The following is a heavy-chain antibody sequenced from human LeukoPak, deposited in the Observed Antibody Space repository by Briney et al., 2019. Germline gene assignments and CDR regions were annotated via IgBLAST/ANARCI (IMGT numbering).Heavy chain of an antibody. J-gene: IGHJ4*02. CDR3: ARDVSYYDSGYYYDY. Sequence: ASVKVSCKASGYTFTTYYMHWVRQAPGQGLEWMGIINPSGGSTTYAQNFQGRVTMTRDTSINTAYMELSRLRSDDTAVYYCARDVSYYDSGYYYDYWGQGTLVTVSS. CDR1: GYTFTTYY. D-gene: IGHD3-22*01. CDR2: INPSGGST. V-gene: IGHV1-46*01.